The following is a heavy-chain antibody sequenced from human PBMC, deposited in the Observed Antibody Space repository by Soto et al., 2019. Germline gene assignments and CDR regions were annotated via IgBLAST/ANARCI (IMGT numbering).Heavy chain of an antibody. J-gene: IGHJ6*02. CDR3: ARDWYYDYVWGSYRDYYYGMDV. CDR1: EFIVSPYW. D-gene: IGHD3-16*01. Sequence: GGSLRLSCVASEFIVSPYWMSWVRQAPGKGLEWVANIKPDGSERYYVDSVKGRFIVSRDNAKNSVYLQMNSLRAEDTAVYYCARDWYYDYVWGSYRDYYYGMDVWGQGTTVTVSS. V-gene: IGHV3-7*03. CDR2: IKPDGSER.